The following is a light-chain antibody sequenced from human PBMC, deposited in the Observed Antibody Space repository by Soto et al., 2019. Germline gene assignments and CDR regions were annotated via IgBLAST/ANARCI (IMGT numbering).Light chain of an antibody. CDR1: QSVSSN. CDR3: QQYNNWPPLT. J-gene: IGKJ4*02. V-gene: IGKV3D-15*01. CDR2: GAS. Sequence: EIVMTQSPATLSVSAGERVTLSCRASQSVSSNLAWYQQKPGQAPRPLIYGASTRANGIPARFSGSGSGTDFTLTISSLQSEDFAVYYCQQYNNWPPLTFGGGTKVEIK.